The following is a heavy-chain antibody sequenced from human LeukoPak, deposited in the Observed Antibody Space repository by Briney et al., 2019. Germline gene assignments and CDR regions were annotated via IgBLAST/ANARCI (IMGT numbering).Heavy chain of an antibody. CDR2: INSDGSST. CDR3: ARGYSGSYRLDY. CDR1: GFTFSSYA. Sequence: GGSLRLSCAASGFTFSSYAMPWVRQAPGKGLVWVSRINSDGSSTSYADSVKGRFTISRDNAKNTLYLQMNSLRAEETAVYYCARGYSGSYRLDYWGQGTLVTVSS. J-gene: IGHJ4*02. D-gene: IGHD1-26*01. V-gene: IGHV3-74*01.